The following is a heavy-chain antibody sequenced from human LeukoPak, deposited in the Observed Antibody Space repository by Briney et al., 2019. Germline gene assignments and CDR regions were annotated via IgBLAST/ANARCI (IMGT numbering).Heavy chain of an antibody. Sequence: ASVKVSCKASGYTFTSYDTNWVRQATGQGLEWMGWINPNSGGTNYAQKFQGRVTMTRDTSISTAYMELSRLRSDDTAVYYCARGFSDYGSGSLYYYGMDVWGQGTTVTVSS. V-gene: IGHV1-2*02. CDR1: GYTFTSYD. CDR3: ARGFSDYGSGSLYYYGMDV. D-gene: IGHD3-10*01. J-gene: IGHJ6*02. CDR2: INPNSGGT.